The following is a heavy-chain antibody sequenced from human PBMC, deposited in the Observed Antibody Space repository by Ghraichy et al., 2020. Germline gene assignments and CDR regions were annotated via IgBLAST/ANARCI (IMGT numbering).Heavy chain of an antibody. CDR2: IKSMRDGGTA. J-gene: IGHJ4*02. V-gene: IGHV3-15*01. Sequence: GGSLRLSCAASGLTFNNARMSWVRQAPGKRLEWVGRIKSMRDGGTADYAAPVSGRFSISRDDSKNTVYLQLKSLKTEDTAVYYCTTGGYRVDYWGQGTLVTVSS. CDR1: GLTFNNAR. D-gene: IGHD6-13*01. CDR3: TTGGYRVDY.